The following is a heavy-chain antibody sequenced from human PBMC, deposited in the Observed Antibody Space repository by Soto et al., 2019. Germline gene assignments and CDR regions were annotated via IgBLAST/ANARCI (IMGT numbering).Heavy chain of an antibody. Sequence: ESLRLSCAASGFTFSNYAKSWVRQAPGKGLEWISTISGSGGSTYYADSVKGRFTISRDNSKNTLYLQMNSLRAEDTAVYYCAKGQSTYYDFWSRYYDWFDPWGQGTLVTVS. J-gene: IGHJ5*02. D-gene: IGHD3-3*01. CDR2: ISGSGGST. V-gene: IGHV3-23*01. CDR3: AKGQSTYYDFWSRYYDWFDP. CDR1: GFTFSNYA.